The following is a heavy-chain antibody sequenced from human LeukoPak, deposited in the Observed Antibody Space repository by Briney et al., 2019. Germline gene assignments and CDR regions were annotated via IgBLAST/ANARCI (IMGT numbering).Heavy chain of an antibody. CDR3: ARGIVAVVTDAFDI. Sequence: PSETLSLTCTVSGDSISSYYWSWIRQPAGKGLEWIGRIYTSGSTNYNPSLKSRVTMSVDTSKNQISLKLSSVTAADTAVYYCARGIVAVVTDAFDIWGQGTMVTVSS. D-gene: IGHD3-22*01. CDR1: GDSISSYY. V-gene: IGHV4-4*07. CDR2: IYTSGST. J-gene: IGHJ3*02.